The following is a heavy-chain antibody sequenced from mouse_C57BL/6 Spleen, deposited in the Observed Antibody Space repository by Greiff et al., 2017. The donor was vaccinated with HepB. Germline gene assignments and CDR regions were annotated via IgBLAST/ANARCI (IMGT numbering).Heavy chain of an antibody. D-gene: IGHD1-1*01. Sequence: QVQLQQPGAELVKPGASVKLSCKASGYTFTSYWMHWVKQRPGQGLEWIGMIHPNSGSTNYNEKFKSKATLTVDKSSSTAYMQLSSLTSEDSAVYYCARRDTTVVAYYFGYGGQGTTLTVSS. CDR2: IHPNSGST. V-gene: IGHV1-64*01. CDR3: ARRDTTVVAYYFGY. CDR1: GYTFTSYW. J-gene: IGHJ2*01.